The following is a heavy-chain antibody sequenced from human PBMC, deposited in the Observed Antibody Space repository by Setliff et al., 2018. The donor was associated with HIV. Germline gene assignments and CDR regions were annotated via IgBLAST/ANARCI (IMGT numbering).Heavy chain of an antibody. D-gene: IGHD4-17*01. CDR2: INAGNGNT. CDR1: GYIFTNYV. V-gene: IGHV1-3*01. Sequence: ASVKVSCKASGYIFTNYVIHWVRQAPGQRLEWMGWINAGNGNTKYSQKFQGRVTITRDKSATTAYMELSSLRSDDTAVYYCARDWRSGDYAVSPLYYYYGMDVWGRGTTVTVSS. CDR3: ARDWRSGDYAVSPLYYYYGMDV. J-gene: IGHJ6*02.